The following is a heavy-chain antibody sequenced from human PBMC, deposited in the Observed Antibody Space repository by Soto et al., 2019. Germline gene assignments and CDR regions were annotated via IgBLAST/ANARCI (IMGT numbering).Heavy chain of an antibody. D-gene: IGHD6-19*01. CDR3: ARYHSSGWYGPYYYYGMDV. CDR2: MNPNSGNT. CDR1: GYTFTSYD. J-gene: IGHJ6*02. V-gene: IGHV1-8*01. Sequence: QVQLVQSGAEVKKPGASVKVSCKAAGYTFTSYDINWVRQATGQGLEWMGWMNPNSGNTGYAQKFQGRVTMTRNTSISTAYMELSSLRSEDTAAYYCARYHSSGWYGPYYYYGMDVWGQGTTVTVSS.